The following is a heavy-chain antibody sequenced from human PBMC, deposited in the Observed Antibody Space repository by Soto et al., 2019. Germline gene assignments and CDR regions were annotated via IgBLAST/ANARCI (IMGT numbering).Heavy chain of an antibody. Sequence: AERSLRLSCAASGVTFSSYAMSWVRQAPGKGLEWVSTISGSGGSTYYADSVKGRFTTSRDNSKNTLYLQMNSLRAEDTAVYYCAKDSSGWDAWFDPWGQGTLVTVSS. D-gene: IGHD3-22*01. CDR3: AKDSSGWDAWFDP. CDR1: GVTFSSYA. J-gene: IGHJ5*02. V-gene: IGHV3-23*01. CDR2: ISGSGGST.